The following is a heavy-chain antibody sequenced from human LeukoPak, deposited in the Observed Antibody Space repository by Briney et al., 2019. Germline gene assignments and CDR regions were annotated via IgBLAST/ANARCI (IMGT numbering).Heavy chain of an antibody. J-gene: IGHJ4*02. CDR1: GDAITSDKYY. CDR2: IHHSGST. V-gene: IGHV4-39*07. CDR3: ARAPRAYGDYKFDY. D-gene: IGHD4-17*01. Sequence: PSETLSLTCTVSGDAITSDKYYWGWIRQPPGKGLEWIGNIHHSGSTYYSPSLKSRVTISVDTSKNQFSLKLSSVTAADTAVYYCARAPRAYGDYKFDYWGQGTLVTVSS.